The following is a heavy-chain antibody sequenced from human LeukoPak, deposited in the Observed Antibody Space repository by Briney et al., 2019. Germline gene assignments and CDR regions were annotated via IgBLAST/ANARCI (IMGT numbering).Heavy chain of an antibody. CDR2: FYHSGST. J-gene: IGHJ5*02. CDR3: ARLVVPAAYQNWFDP. V-gene: IGHV4-59*13. Sequence: SETLSLTCTVSGGPISSYSWSWLRQSPGKGLEWIGYFYHSGSTNYNPSLKSRVTISVDTSKNQFSLNLSSVTAADTAVYYCARLVVPAAYQNWFDPWGQGTLVTVSS. D-gene: IGHD2-2*01. CDR1: GGPISSYS.